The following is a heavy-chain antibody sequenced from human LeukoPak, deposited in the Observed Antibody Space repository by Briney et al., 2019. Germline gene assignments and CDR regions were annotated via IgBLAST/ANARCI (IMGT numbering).Heavy chain of an antibody. Sequence: GGSLRLSCAASGFSFSSSWMHWVRQVPGKGLEWVAFIRYDGSNKYYADSVKGRFTISRDNSKNTLYLQMNSLRAEDTAVYYCRSAFDIWGQGTMVTVSS. CDR1: GFSFSSSW. V-gene: IGHV3-30*02. CDR3: RSAFDI. J-gene: IGHJ3*02. CDR2: IRYDGSNK. D-gene: IGHD3-10*01.